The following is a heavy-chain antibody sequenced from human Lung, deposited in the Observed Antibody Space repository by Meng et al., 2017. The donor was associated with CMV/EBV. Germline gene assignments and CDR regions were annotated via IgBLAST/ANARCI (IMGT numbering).Heavy chain of an antibody. CDR2: IYHSGST. CDR1: GGTISSSTW. V-gene: IGHV4-4*02. D-gene: IGHD3-10*01. CDR3: AREKTYYYGSGSPQYYDYGMDV. Sequence: SETLSLXCAVSGGTISSSTWWSWVRQPPGKGLEWIGEIYHSGSTNYNPSLKSRVTISVDNSKNQFSLKLSSVNAADTAVYYCAREKTYYYGSGSPQYYDYGMDVWGQGTTVTVSS. J-gene: IGHJ6*02.